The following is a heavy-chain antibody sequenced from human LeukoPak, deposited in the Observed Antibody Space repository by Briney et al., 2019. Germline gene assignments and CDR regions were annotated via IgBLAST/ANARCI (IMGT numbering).Heavy chain of an antibody. CDR1: GFTFSRYA. CDR3: ARDRTYSSTTGIWNHLNW. CDR2: MWHVGGDE. V-gene: IGHV3-33*01. Sequence: PGGSLRLSCAASGFTFSRYAIHWVRQAPGKGLEWVAVMWHVGGDEYYADSVKGRFTISRDDSANTVYLQMNSLRAEDTAMYYCARDRTYSSTTGIWNHLNWWGQGTLVTVSS. D-gene: IGHD6-13*01. J-gene: IGHJ4*02.